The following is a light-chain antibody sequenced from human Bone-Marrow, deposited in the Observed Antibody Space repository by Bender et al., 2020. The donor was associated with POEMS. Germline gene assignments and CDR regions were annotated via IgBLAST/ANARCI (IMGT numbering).Light chain of an antibody. Sequence: SYVLTQPPSVSVAPGQTARITCMEGDIGGKTVVWYQQRPGRAPVLVLYDDRVRPSGIPKRFSGSNSGNTATLTISGTQAMDEADYYCCSYAGSNIYGFGTGTKVTVL. J-gene: IGLJ1*01. CDR2: DDR. V-gene: IGLV3-21*02. CDR3: CSYAGSNIYG. CDR1: DIGGKT.